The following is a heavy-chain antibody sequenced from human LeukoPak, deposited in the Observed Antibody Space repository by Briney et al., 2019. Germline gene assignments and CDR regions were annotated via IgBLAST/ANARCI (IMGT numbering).Heavy chain of an antibody. CDR2: ISGSGGST. Sequence: GGSLRLSCAASGFTFSSYAMSWVRQAPGKGLEWVSAISGSGGSTYYADSVKGRFTISRDNSKNTLYLQMNSLRAEDTAVYYCAKNYYDNSAQGWASFDYWGQGTLVTVSS. CDR3: AKNYYDNSAQGWASFDY. D-gene: IGHD3-22*01. CDR1: GFTFSSYA. J-gene: IGHJ4*02. V-gene: IGHV3-23*01.